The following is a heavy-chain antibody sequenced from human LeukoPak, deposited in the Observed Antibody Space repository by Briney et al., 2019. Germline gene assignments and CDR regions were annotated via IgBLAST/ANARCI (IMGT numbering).Heavy chain of an antibody. CDR1: GYTFTGYY. Sequence: ASVKVSCKASGYTFTGYYVHWVRQAPGQGLEWMGWMNPKSGGTNYAQKFQGRVTMTRDTSISTAYIELSRLRFDDTAVYYCARDGGDGYNAYYFDYWGQGSLVTVSS. CDR3: ARDGGDGYNAYYFDY. J-gene: IGHJ4*02. D-gene: IGHD5-24*01. CDR2: MNPKSGGT. V-gene: IGHV1-2*02.